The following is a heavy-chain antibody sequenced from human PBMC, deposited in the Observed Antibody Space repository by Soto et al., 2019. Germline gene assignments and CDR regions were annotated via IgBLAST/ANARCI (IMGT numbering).Heavy chain of an antibody. CDR3: AIPFATFGTNWGVYYI. D-gene: IGHD2-15*01. J-gene: IGHJ3*02. V-gene: IGHV1-69*13. CDR1: GATFSSYA. Sequence: SVKVSCKASGATFSSYAISWVRQAPGQGIEWMGGIIPIFGTANYAQKFQGRVTITADESTSTAYMELSSLRSEDTAVYYCAIPFATFGTNWGVYYIWAQRTMVTV. CDR2: IIPIFGTA.